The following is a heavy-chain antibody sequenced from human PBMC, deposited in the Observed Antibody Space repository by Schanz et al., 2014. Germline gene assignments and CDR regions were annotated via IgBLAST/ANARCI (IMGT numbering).Heavy chain of an antibody. J-gene: IGHJ4*02. CDR1: GFTFSSYG. D-gene: IGHD1-1*01. V-gene: IGHV3-30*19. CDR3: ARAHGNNWYGKGLDY. Sequence: VQLVESGGGLVKPGGSLRLSCAASGFTFSSYGMHWVRQAPGKGLEWVAVISYDGRNKYYADSVKGRFTISRDNSKNTLYLQMNSLRADDTAVYFCARAHGNNWYGKGLDYWGQGTQVTVSS. CDR2: ISYDGRNK.